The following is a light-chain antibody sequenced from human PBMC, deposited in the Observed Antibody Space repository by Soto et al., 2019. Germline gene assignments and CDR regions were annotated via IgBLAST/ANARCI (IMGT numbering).Light chain of an antibody. CDR1: TSDIGAYNY. Sequence: QSALTQPPSASGSPGQSGTISCTGTTSDIGAYNYVSWYQQRPGKGPKLIIYEVTRRPSGVPDRSCGAKAYSTGSRTVSGLQAEDAAHYYCSSFAGTTSLVFGTGTKVPVL. V-gene: IGLV2-8*01. CDR2: EVT. J-gene: IGLJ1*01. CDR3: SSFAGTTSLV.